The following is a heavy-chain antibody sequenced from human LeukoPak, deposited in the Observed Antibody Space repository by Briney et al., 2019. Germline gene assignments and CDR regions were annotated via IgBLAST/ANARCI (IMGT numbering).Heavy chain of an antibody. D-gene: IGHD2-2*02. V-gene: IGHV4-34*01. CDR1: GGSISSYY. Sequence: SETLSLTCTVSGGSISSYYWSWIRQPPGKGLEWIGEINHSGSTNYNPSLKSRVTISVDTSKNQFSLKLSSVTAADTAVYYCARADIVVVPAAIRGDYYYYGMDVWGQGTTVTVSS. CDR3: ARADIVVVPAAIRGDYYYYGMDV. CDR2: INHSGST. J-gene: IGHJ6*02.